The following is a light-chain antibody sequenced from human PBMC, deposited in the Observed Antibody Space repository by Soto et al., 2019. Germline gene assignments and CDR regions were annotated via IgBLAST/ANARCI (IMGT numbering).Light chain of an antibody. Sequence: IVMTQSPATLSVSPGERATLSCRASQSVSSNLAWYQQKPGQAPRLLIYGASTRATGIPARFSGSGSGTDFTLTISSLQSEYVAVYYCQHYNNWPPWTFGQGTKVEIK. CDR2: GAS. CDR3: QHYNNWPPWT. J-gene: IGKJ1*01. CDR1: QSVSSN. V-gene: IGKV3-15*01.